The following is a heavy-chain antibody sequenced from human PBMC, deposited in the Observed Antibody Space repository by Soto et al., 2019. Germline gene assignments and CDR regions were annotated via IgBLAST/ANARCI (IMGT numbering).Heavy chain of an antibody. Sequence: XETLCLTCSVAGCSISDYYWSWIRQPPGKGLEWIGYTYYGWNTNYNPSLKSRVTISVDTSKNQFSLKLISVTAADTAVYYCARDREYYDSSGLYFDYWGQGTLVTVSS. V-gene: IGHV4-59*01. CDR1: GCSISDYY. CDR3: ARDREYYDSSGLYFDY. D-gene: IGHD3-22*01. J-gene: IGHJ4*02. CDR2: TYYGWNT.